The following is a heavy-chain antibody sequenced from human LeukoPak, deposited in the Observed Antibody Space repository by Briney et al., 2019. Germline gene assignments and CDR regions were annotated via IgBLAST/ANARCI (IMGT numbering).Heavy chain of an antibody. CDR2: IYSGGSS. V-gene: IGHV3-53*01. CDR3: ARVVYSSGSSFYFDY. J-gene: IGHJ4*02. Sequence: GGSLRLSCAASGFTVSSNYMSWVRQAPGKGLEWVSVIYSGGSSYYADSVKGRFTISRDNSKNTLYLQTNRLRAEDTAVYYCARVVYSSGSSFYFDYWGQGALVTVSS. D-gene: IGHD6-19*01. CDR1: GFTVSSNY.